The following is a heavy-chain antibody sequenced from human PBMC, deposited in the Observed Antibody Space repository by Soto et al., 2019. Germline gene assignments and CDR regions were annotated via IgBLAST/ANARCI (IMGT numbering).Heavy chain of an antibody. V-gene: IGHV1-69*13. CDR3: ARGLYPRYFYGMDV. CDR1: GVSFSSYA. D-gene: IGHD3-16*02. J-gene: IGHJ6*02. CDR2: IIPIFGTA. Sequence: PVKVSCKACGVSFSSYASSCVQQALGQGLEWMGGIIPIFGTANYAQKFQGRVTITADESTSTAYMELSSLRSEDTAVYYCARGLYPRYFYGMDVWGQGTTVTVSS.